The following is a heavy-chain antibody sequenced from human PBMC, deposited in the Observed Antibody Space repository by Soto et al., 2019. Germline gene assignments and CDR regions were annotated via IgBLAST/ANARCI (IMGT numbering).Heavy chain of an antibody. CDR3: ARQFDFDRSGYFYAY. V-gene: IGHV1-18*01. D-gene: IGHD3-22*01. CDR1: GYTFTSYG. J-gene: IGHJ4*02. Sequence: QVQLVQSGAEVKNSGASVKVSCKASGYTFTSYGFSWVRQAPGQGLEWMGWISASNGNTNYAQKLQGRVTMTTDTSTGTAYMELRSLRSEDTAVYYCARQFDFDRSGYFYAYWGQGTLVTVSS. CDR2: ISASNGNT.